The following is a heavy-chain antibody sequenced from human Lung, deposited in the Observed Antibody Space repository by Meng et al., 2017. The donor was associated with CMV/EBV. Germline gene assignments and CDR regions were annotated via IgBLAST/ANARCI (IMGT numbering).Heavy chain of an antibody. Sequence: SCAASGFTFSSYEMNWVRQAPGKRLEWVSYISSSGSTIYYADSVKGRFTISRDNAKNSLYLQMNSLRAEDTAVYYCASLKDIVVVPAAKGSRYYYYGMDVXGQGXTVTVSS. D-gene: IGHD2-2*01. J-gene: IGHJ6*02. CDR1: GFTFSSYE. CDR2: ISSSGSTI. V-gene: IGHV3-48*03. CDR3: ASLKDIVVVPAAKGSRYYYYGMDV.